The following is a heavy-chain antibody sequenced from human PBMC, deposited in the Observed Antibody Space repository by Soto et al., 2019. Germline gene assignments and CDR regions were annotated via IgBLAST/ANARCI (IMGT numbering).Heavy chain of an antibody. D-gene: IGHD6-13*01. Sequence: QITLKESGPTLVKPTQTLTLTCTFSGFSLSTSGVGVGWIRQPPGKALEWLALIYWDDDKRYSPSLKSRLTNTKDTPKTQVVLTMTNMDPVDTATYYCAHRPRGIAALRDWYFDLWGRGTLVTVSS. CDR1: GFSLSTSGVG. J-gene: IGHJ2*01. V-gene: IGHV2-5*02. CDR2: IYWDDDK. CDR3: AHRPRGIAALRDWYFDL.